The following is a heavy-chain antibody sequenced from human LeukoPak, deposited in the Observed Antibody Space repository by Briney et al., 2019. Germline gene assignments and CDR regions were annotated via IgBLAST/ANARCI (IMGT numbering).Heavy chain of an antibody. CDR1: GGSISSYS. V-gene: IGHV4-59*08. D-gene: IGHD5-18*01. Sequence: PSETLSLTSTVPGGSISSYSWSWIRQQPGKGLEWIGHISYSGSTNYNPSLKSRVTISVDTSTNQFSLKLSSVTAADTAVYYWARHAPVDTAMVSHYYYYYMDVWGKGTTVTVSS. CDR2: ISYSGST. J-gene: IGHJ6*03. CDR3: ARHAPVDTAMVSHYYYYYMDV.